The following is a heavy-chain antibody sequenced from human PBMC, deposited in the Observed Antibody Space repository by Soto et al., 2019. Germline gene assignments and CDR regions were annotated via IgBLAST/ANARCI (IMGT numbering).Heavy chain of an antibody. J-gene: IGHJ4*02. D-gene: IGHD4-17*01. V-gene: IGHV3-23*01. Sequence: EVQLLESGGGLVQPGGSLRLSCAASGFTFRSYAMSWVRQAPGKGLEWVSVVTGNGVTTYYADSVKGRFTISRDNSVNTLFLQMTSLRAEDTAIYFCAKGGVTTVTQIDYWGQGTLVTVSS. CDR2: VTGNGVTT. CDR1: GFTFRSYA. CDR3: AKGGVTTVTQIDY.